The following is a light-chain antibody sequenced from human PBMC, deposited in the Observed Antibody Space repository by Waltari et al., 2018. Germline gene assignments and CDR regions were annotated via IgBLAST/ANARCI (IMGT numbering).Light chain of an antibody. CDR3: LQYNSHPFS. J-gene: IGKJ2*03. Sequence: DIKMTQSPSSLSASAGDTVTITCRASQGISTYLNWYQQKPGKAPKRLIYAASSLESGVPSRFSGSGSGTDFTLTISSLQPEDFASYYCLQYNSHPFSFGQGTKLENK. CDR1: QGISTY. V-gene: IGKV1-17*01. CDR2: AAS.